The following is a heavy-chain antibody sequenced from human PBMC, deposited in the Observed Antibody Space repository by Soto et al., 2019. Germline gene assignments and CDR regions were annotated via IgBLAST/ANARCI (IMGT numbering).Heavy chain of an antibody. CDR1: GDTISTGGYT. J-gene: IGHJ4*02. D-gene: IGHD2-15*01. CDR3: ARGPFNPPLRCSGGSCYSVHPFDY. Sequence: PSETLSLTCDVSGDTISTGGYTWAWIQQPPGKALEWIGHTYHSGNPYYNPSLKSRVIISVDRSKNKFSLKVRSVTAPDTAVYYCARGPFNPPLRCSGGSCYSVHPFDYWGQGTLVTSPQ. V-gene: IGHV4-30-2*01. CDR2: TYHSGNP.